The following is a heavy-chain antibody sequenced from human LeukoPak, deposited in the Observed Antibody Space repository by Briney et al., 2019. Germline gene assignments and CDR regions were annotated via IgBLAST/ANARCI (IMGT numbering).Heavy chain of an antibody. Sequence: GGSLRLSCAASVFTFSSYAMSRVRQAPGKGLEWVSAISGSGGSTYYADSVKGRFTISRDNSKNTLYLQMNSLRAEDTAVYYFAKEGSEYSYGYCDYWGQGTLVTVSS. J-gene: IGHJ4*02. D-gene: IGHD5-18*01. CDR2: ISGSGGST. CDR3: AKEGSEYSYGYCDY. V-gene: IGHV3-23*01. CDR1: VFTFSSYA.